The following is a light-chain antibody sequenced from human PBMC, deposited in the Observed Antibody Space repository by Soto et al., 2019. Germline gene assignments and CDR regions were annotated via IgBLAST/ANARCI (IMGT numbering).Light chain of an antibody. V-gene: IGLV1-51*02. J-gene: IGLJ3*02. CDR1: SSNIGNNY. Sequence: QSVLTQPPSVSAAPGQKVTISCSGSSSNIGNNYVSWYQQLPGTAPKLLIYENNKRPSEIPDRFSGSKSGTSATLGITGLQTGDEADYYCGTWDSSLIAGVFGGGTKLTVL. CDR3: GTWDSSLIAGV. CDR2: ENN.